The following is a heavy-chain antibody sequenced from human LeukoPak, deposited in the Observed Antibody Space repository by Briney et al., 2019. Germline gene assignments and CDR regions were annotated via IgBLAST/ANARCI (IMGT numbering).Heavy chain of an antibody. CDR3: AKISSSWGFDY. CDR2: ISGGGGST. CDR1: GFTFSSYA. Sequence: GGSLRLSCAAPGFTFSSYAMSWVRQAPGKGLEWVSAISGGGGSTYYADSVKGRFTISRDNSKNTLYLQMNSLRAEDTAVYYCAKISSSWGFDYWGQGTLVTVSS. J-gene: IGHJ4*02. D-gene: IGHD6-13*01. V-gene: IGHV3-23*01.